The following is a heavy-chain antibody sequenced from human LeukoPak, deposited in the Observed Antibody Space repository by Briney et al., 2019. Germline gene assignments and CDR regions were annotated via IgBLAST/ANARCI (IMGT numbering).Heavy chain of an antibody. J-gene: IGHJ3*02. CDR1: KFTLSNCA. Sequence: GGSLRLSCAASKFTLSNCAMHWVRQAPGKGLEWVAVISYDGTNKYYADSVKGRFTISRDNSKNTLYLQMNSLRTEDTALYYCARPSSGYYWGAAFDIWGQATMVTVSS. D-gene: IGHD3-22*01. CDR3: ARPSSGYYWGAAFDI. V-gene: IGHV3-30*04. CDR2: ISYDGTNK.